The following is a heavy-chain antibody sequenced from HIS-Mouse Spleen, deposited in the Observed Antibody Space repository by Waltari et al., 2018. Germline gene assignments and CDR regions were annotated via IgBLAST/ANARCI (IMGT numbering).Heavy chain of an antibody. D-gene: IGHD1-26*01. CDR2: IYYSGST. CDR3: ARDRELYFDY. Sequence: QLQLQDSGPGLVKPSGTLSRTCPVPAVSISGSSYFWAWIRQPPRKGLEWIGSIYYSGSTYYNPSLKSRVTISIDTSKNQFSLKLSSVTAADMAVYYCARDRELYFDYWGQGTLVTVSS. V-gene: IGHV4-39*07. CDR1: AVSISGSSYF. J-gene: IGHJ4*02.